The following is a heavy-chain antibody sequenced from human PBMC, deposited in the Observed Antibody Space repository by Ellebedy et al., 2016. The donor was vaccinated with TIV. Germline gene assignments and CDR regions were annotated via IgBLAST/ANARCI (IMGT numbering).Heavy chain of an antibody. CDR1: GFTFRTYE. CDR2: ISSSGVNR. Sequence: PGGSLRLSCAASGFTFRTYEMRWVRQAPGKGLEWVSYISSSGVNRYYTDSVKGRFTVSRDNAKNSLYLQMNTLRPEDTALYYCVGMTYYDTLTGSEGRHFWGQGTLVTVSS. V-gene: IGHV3-48*03. J-gene: IGHJ4*02. CDR3: VGMTYYDTLTGSEGRHF. D-gene: IGHD3-9*01.